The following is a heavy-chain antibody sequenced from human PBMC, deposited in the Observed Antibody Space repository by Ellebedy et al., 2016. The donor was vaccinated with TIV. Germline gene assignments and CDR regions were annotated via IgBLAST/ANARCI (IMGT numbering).Heavy chain of an antibody. CDR3: ARGRPTVTTKYYYYGMDV. J-gene: IGHJ6*02. D-gene: IGHD4-17*01. Sequence: ASVKVSCXASGYTFTGYYMHWVRQAPGQGLEWMGWINPNSGGTNYAQKFQGRVTMTRDTSISTAYMELSRLRSDDTAVYYCARGRPTVTTKYYYYGMDVWGQGTTVTVSS. CDR2: INPNSGGT. V-gene: IGHV1-2*02. CDR1: GYTFTGYY.